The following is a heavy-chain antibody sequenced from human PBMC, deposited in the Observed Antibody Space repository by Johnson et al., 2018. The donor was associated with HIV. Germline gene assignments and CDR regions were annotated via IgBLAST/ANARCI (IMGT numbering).Heavy chain of an antibody. D-gene: IGHD1-1*01. CDR1: GFTFSTYA. J-gene: IGHJ3*02. V-gene: IGHV3-30*04. CDR2: ISFDGSNK. CDR3: ARDAAKLEEDDAFDI. Sequence: QMQLVESGGGVVQPGRSLRLSCAASGFTFSTYAIHWVRQAPGKGLEWVAVISFDGSNKYYADSVKGRFTISRDNSKNTLYLQMNSLRVEDTAVYYCARDAAKLEEDDAFDIWGQGTMVTVSS.